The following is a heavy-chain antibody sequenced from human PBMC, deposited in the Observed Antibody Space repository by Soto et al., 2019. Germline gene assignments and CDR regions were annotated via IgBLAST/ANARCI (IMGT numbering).Heavy chain of an antibody. CDR1: GCSISSGDYY. Sequence: SETLSLTCTVSGCSISSGDYYWSWIRQPPGKGLEWIGYIYYSGSTNYNPSLKSRVTISVDTSKNQFSLKLSSVTAADTAVYYCARMYYDILTGYSPGYYGMDVWGQGTTVTVSS. J-gene: IGHJ6*02. D-gene: IGHD3-9*01. CDR3: ARMYYDILTGYSPGYYGMDV. V-gene: IGHV4-61*08. CDR2: IYYSGST.